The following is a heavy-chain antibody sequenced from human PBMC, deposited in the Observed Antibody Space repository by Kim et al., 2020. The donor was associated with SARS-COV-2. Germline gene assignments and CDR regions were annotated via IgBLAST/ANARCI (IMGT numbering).Heavy chain of an antibody. V-gene: IGHV4-59*08. D-gene: IGHD3-22*01. CDR1: GGSISSYY. CDR2: IYYSGST. CDR3: AGAYYYDSSGYYDY. J-gene: IGHJ4*02. Sequence: SETLSLTCTVSGGSISSYYWSWIRQPPGKGLEWIGYIYYSGSTNYNPSLKSRVTISVDTSKNQFSLKLSSVTAADTAVYYCAGAYYYDSSGYYDYWGQGT.